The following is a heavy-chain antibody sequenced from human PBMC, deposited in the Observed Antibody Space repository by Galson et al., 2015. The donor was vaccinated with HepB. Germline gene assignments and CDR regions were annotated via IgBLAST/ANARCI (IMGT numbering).Heavy chain of an antibody. CDR3: ARAVGGRLIDY. CDR2: INPNTGGT. CDR1: GYIFTDYH. D-gene: IGHD3-10*01. V-gene: IGHV1-2*06. Sequence: SVKVSCKASGYIFTDYHMHWVRQAPGQGLEWMGRINPNTGGTNYAQKFQGRVTMTRDTSISTADMELSRLKSDDTAIYYCARAVGGRLIDYWGQGTLVTVST. J-gene: IGHJ4*02.